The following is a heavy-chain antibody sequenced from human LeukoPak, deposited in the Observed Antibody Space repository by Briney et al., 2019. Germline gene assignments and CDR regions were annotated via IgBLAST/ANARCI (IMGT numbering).Heavy chain of an antibody. CDR2: INHSGST. Sequence: SETLSLTCAVYGGSFSGYYWTWIRQPPGKGLEWIGEINHSGSTNYNPSLKSRVTISVDTSKNQFSLKLSSVTAADTAVYYCARGRYYFDYWGQGTLVTVSS. V-gene: IGHV4-34*01. CDR3: ARGRYYFDY. CDR1: GGSFSGYY. J-gene: IGHJ4*02.